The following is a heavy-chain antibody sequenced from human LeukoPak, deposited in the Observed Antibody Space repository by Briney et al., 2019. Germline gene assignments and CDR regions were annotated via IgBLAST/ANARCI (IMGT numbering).Heavy chain of an antibody. CDR3: AKDLGYCSSTSCDYYYGMDV. D-gene: IGHD2-2*01. CDR2: ISWNSGSI. J-gene: IGHJ6*02. CDR1: GFTFDDYA. V-gene: IGHV3-9*01. Sequence: SLRLSCAASGFTFDDYAMHWVRQAPGKGLEWVSGISWNSGSIGYADSVKGRFTISRDNAKNSLYLQMNSLRAEDTALYYCAKDLGYCSSTSCDYYYGMDVWAKGPRSPSP.